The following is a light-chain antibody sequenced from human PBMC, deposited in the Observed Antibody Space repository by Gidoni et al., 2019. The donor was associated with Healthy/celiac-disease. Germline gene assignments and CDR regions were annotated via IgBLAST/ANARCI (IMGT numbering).Light chain of an antibody. J-gene: IGKJ4*01. Sequence: DIQMTQSPSSLSASVGDRVTITCRASQSISSYLNWYQHKPGKAPKLLIYAASSLQSGVPSRFSGSGSGTDFTLSISSLQPVDFATYYCQQSYSTPPTFXGXTKVEIK. V-gene: IGKV1-39*01. CDR2: AAS. CDR1: QSISSY. CDR3: QQSYSTPPT.